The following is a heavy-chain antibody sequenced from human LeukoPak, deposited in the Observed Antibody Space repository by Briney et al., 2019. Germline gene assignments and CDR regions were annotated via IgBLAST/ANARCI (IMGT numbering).Heavy chain of an antibody. CDR3: ARGPRGFDP. V-gene: IGHV3-53*01. CDR1: GFTVSSND. J-gene: IGHJ5*02. Sequence: HPGGSLRLSCEASGFTVSSNDMSWVRQAPGKGLEWVSVIYSGGSTDYADSVKGRFTISRDNSKNTLYLQMNSLRVEDTAVYYCARGPRGFDPWGQGTLVTASS. CDR2: IYSGGST.